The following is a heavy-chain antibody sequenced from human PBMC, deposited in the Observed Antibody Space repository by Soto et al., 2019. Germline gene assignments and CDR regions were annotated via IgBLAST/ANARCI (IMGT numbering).Heavy chain of an antibody. CDR1: GGTFSSYA. Sequence: QVQLVQSGAEVKKPGSSVKVSCKASGGTFSSYAISWVRQAPGQGLEWLGGIIPIFGTANYAQKFQGRVTITADESTSTAYMELSSLRSEDTAVYYCARERTDYYDSSGYYRYYYYGMDFWGQVTTVTVSS. J-gene: IGHJ6*02. CDR2: IIPIFGTA. D-gene: IGHD3-22*01. V-gene: IGHV1-69*01. CDR3: ARERTDYYDSSGYYRYYYYGMDF.